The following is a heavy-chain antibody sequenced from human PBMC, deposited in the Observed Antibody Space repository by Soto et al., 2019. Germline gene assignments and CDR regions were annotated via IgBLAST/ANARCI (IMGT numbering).Heavy chain of an antibody. CDR1: GGSISSYY. CDR2: IYYSGST. Sequence: SETLSLTCTVSGGSISSYYWSWIRQPPGKGLEWIGYIYYSGSTNYNPSLKSRVTISVDTSKNQFSLKLSSVTAADTAVYYCARARYGDYGWFDPWGQGTLVTVSS. J-gene: IGHJ5*02. V-gene: IGHV4-59*01. CDR3: ARARYGDYGWFDP. D-gene: IGHD4-17*01.